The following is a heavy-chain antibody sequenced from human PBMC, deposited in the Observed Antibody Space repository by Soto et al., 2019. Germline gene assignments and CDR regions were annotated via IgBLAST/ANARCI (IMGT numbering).Heavy chain of an antibody. Sequence: EXLKISCKCSGNXFSSQLIAWVRQKPGKGLEFMGIVYPGDAETRYSPSFQGQVTISADKSIDTAYLKWSSLKASDTAIYYFAKSEVLEIWGQGTMVPVS. CDR3: AKSEVLEI. CDR2: VYPGDAET. V-gene: IGHV5-51*01. J-gene: IGHJ3*02. CDR1: GNXFSSQL.